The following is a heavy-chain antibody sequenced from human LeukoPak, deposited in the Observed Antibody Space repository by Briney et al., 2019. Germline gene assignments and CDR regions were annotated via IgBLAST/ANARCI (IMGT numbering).Heavy chain of an antibody. V-gene: IGHV4-4*02. Sequence: SETLSLTCAVSGGSISSSNWWSWVRPPPGKGLEWIGEIYHSGSTNYNPSLKSRVTISVDKSKNQFSLKLSSVTAADTAVYYCARTVVVVPAAMPIGNPGAFDIWGQGTMVTVSS. CDR3: ARTVVVVPAAMPIGNPGAFDI. CDR1: GGSISSSNW. J-gene: IGHJ3*02. D-gene: IGHD2-2*01. CDR2: IYHSGST.